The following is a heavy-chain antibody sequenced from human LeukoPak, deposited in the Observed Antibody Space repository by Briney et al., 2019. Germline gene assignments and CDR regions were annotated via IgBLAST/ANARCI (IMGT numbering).Heavy chain of an antibody. CDR3: ARLSTRIVGATY. J-gene: IGHJ4*02. D-gene: IGHD1-26*01. CDR1: GGSFSGYY. V-gene: IGHV4-34*01. Sequence: SETLSLTCAVYGGSFSGYYWSCIRQPPGKGLEWIGEINHSGSTNYNPSLKSRVTISVDTSKNQFSLKLSSVTAADTAVYYCARLSTRIVGATYWGQGTLVTVS. CDR2: INHSGST.